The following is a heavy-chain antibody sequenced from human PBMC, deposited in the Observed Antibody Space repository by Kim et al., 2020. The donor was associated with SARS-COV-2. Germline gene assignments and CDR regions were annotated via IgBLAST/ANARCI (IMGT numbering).Heavy chain of an antibody. CDR3: AIDVDTAFTPHQPP. CDR2: IDPSDSYT. V-gene: IGHV5-10-1*01. D-gene: IGHD5-18*01. CDR1: GYSFTSYW. Sequence: GESLKISCKGSGYSFTSYWISWVRQMPGKGLEWMGRIDPSDSYTNYSPSFQGHVTISADKSISTVYLQWSSLKASDTTMYYCAIDVDTAFTPHQPPWGQGTLVTVSS. J-gene: IGHJ5*02.